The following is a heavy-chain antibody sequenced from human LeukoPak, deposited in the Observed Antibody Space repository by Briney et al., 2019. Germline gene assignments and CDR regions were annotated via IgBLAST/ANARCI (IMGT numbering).Heavy chain of an antibody. CDR3: VRPRYYYDSAFDI. J-gene: IGHJ3*02. D-gene: IGHD3-22*01. Sequence: PSETLSLTCIVSGGSISNYFWSWIRQPPGKGLEWIGYIYYSGSTNYNPSLKSRVTISVDTSENQFSLKLNSVTAADTAVYYCVRPRYYYDSAFDIWGQGTMVTVSS. CDR2: IYYSGST. CDR1: GGSISNYF. V-gene: IGHV4-59*01.